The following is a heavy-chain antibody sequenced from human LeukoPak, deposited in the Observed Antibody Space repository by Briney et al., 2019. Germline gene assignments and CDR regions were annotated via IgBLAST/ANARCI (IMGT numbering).Heavy chain of an antibody. CDR3: ARDRGVLYYMDV. D-gene: IGHD3-10*01. J-gene: IGHJ6*03. Sequence: ASVKVSCKASGGTFSSYAISWVRQAPGQGLEWMGGIIPIFGTANYAQKLQGRVTMTTDASTNTAYMELRSLRSDDTAVYYCARDRGVLYYMDVWGKGTTVTVSS. CDR2: IIPIFGTA. V-gene: IGHV1-69*05. CDR1: GGTFSSYA.